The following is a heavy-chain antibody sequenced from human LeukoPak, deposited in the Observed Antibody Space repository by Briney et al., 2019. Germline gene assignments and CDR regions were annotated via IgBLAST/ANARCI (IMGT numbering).Heavy chain of an antibody. CDR3: TTTMVELYYYYGMDV. Sequence: PGGSLRLSCAASGFTFSSYSMIWVRQPPGKGLEWVSSISSSSSYIYYADSVKGRFTISRDNAKNSLYLQMNSLKAEDTALYYCTTTMVELYYYYGMDVWGQGTTVTVSS. V-gene: IGHV3-21*04. CDR2: ISSSSSYI. D-gene: IGHD5-18*01. CDR1: GFTFSSYS. J-gene: IGHJ6*02.